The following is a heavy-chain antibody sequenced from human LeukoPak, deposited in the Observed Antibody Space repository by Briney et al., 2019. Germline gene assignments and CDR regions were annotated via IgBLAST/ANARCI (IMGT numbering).Heavy chain of an antibody. Sequence: SESLSLTCTVSGGSISSYYWSWIRQPPGKGLEWIGYIYYSGSTNYNPSLKSRVTISVDTSKNQFSLKLSSVTAADTAVYYCARHEVYYDSSGYYVNWFDPWGQGTLVTVSS. CDR2: IYYSGST. V-gene: IGHV4-59*08. D-gene: IGHD3-22*01. J-gene: IGHJ5*02. CDR1: GGSISSYY. CDR3: ARHEVYYDSSGYYVNWFDP.